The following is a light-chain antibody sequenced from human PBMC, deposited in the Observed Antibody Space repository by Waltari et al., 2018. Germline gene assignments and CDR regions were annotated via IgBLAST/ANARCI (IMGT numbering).Light chain of an antibody. CDR1: SSNIGSNP. V-gene: IGLV1-44*01. CDR3: ASWDDSLNGHV. Sequence: QSVLTPPPSASGTPGQRVTIPCSGSSSNIGSNPVNWSQPPPGTAPKLLIYSNDLRPSGVPDRFSGSKSGTSASLAISGLQSEDEAYYYCASWDDSLNGHVFGTGTKVTVL. CDR2: SND. J-gene: IGLJ1*01.